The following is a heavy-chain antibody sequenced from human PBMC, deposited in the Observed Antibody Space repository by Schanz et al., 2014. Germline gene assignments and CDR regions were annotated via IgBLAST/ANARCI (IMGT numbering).Heavy chain of an antibody. CDR3: ARAAYGGYTSTPLRY. D-gene: IGHD5-12*01. CDR2: INPIGGST. CDR1: GYTFTNFF. V-gene: IGHV1-46*01. J-gene: IGHJ4*02. Sequence: QVHLVQSGAEVHKPGASLKISCKASGYTFTNFFLHWVRQAPGQGLEWMGIINPIGGSTTYAQKFRGAVALTTDTSTDTAYLELTSLRSEDTAVYYCARAAYGGYTSTPLRYWGQGTLVTVSS.